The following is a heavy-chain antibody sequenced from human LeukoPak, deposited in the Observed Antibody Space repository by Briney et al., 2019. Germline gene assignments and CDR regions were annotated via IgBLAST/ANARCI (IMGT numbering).Heavy chain of an antibody. CDR2: IWYDGSNK. Sequence: GRSPRLSCAASGFTFSSYGMHWVRQAPGKGLEWVAVIWYDGSNKYYADSVKGRFTISRDNSKNTLYLQMNSLRAEDTAVYYRAKDLSWGPSDYWGQGTLVTVSS. CDR1: GFTFSSYG. V-gene: IGHV3-33*06. CDR3: AKDLSWGPSDY. D-gene: IGHD3-16*01. J-gene: IGHJ4*02.